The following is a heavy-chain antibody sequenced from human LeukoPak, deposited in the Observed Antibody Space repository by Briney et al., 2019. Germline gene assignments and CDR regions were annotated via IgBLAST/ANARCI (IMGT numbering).Heavy chain of an antibody. D-gene: IGHD3-22*01. Sequence: PSETLSLTCTVSGGSISSYYWSWIRQPPGKGPEWIGYIYYSGSTNYNPSLKSRVTISVDTSKNQFSLKLSPVTAADTAVYYCARVPGYYYDSSGYLSDAFDIWGQGTMVTVSS. CDR3: ARVPGYYYDSSGYLSDAFDI. J-gene: IGHJ3*02. CDR1: GGSISSYY. CDR2: IYYSGST. V-gene: IGHV4-59*01.